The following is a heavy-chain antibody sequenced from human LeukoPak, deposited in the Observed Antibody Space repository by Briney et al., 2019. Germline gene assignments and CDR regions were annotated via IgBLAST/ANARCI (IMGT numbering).Heavy chain of an antibody. CDR2: IISNGGST. D-gene: IGHD3-22*01. Sequence: GGSLRLSCAAYGFTFSHYSMHWVRQAPGKGLEYVSAIISNGGSTHYADSVKGRFTISRDNSKNTLYLQMDSLRAEDMAVYYCARVWSSGYTKDYWGQGTLVTVSS. V-gene: IGHV3-64*02. CDR3: ARVWSSGYTKDY. J-gene: IGHJ4*02. CDR1: GFTFSHYS.